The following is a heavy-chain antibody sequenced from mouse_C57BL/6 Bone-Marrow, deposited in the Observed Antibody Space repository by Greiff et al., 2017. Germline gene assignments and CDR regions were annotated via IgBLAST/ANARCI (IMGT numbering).Heavy chain of an antibody. D-gene: IGHD2-2*01. Sequence: QVQLKESGAELARPGASVKMSCKASGYTFTSYTMHWVKQRPGQGLEWIGYINPSSGYTKYNQKFKDKATLTADKSSSTAYMQLSSLTSEDSAVYYCARSGYDRYFDVWGTGTTVTVSS. CDR2: INPSSGYT. J-gene: IGHJ1*03. V-gene: IGHV1-4*01. CDR1: GYTFTSYT. CDR3: ARSGYDRYFDV.